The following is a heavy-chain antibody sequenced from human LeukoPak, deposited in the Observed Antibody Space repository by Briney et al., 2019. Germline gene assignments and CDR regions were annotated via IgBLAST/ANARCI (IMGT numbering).Heavy chain of an antibody. CDR1: GYTFTDYY. J-gene: IGHJ3*02. V-gene: IGHV1-2*02. CDR3: ASWSTIAVAAADAFDI. CDR2: INPNSGDT. D-gene: IGHD6-19*01. Sequence: GASVKVSCKASGYTFTDYYTNWVRQAPGQGLEWMGWINPNSGDTNYAQKFQDRVTMTRDTSISTAYIELNLLRSDDTAVYYCASWSTIAVAAADAFDIWGQGTMVTVSS.